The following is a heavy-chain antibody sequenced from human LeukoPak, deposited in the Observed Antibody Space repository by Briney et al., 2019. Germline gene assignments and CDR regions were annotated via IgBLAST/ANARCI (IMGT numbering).Heavy chain of an antibody. CDR2: ISGSGGST. J-gene: IGHJ3*02. Sequence: PGGSLRLSCAASGFTFSSYAMSWVRQAPGKGLEWVSAISGSGGSTYYADSVKGRFTISRDNSKNTLYLQMNSLRAEDTAVYYCAKDGVVVVPAAIVDEGAFDIWGQGTMVTVSS. V-gene: IGHV3-23*01. D-gene: IGHD2-2*01. CDR3: AKDGVVVVPAAIVDEGAFDI. CDR1: GFTFSSYA.